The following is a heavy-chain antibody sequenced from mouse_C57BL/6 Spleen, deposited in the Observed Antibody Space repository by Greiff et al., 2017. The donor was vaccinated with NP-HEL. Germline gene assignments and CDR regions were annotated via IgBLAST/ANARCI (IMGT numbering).Heavy chain of an antibody. Sequence: QVQLQQSGAELVKPGASVKISCKASGYAFSSYWMNWVKQRPGKGLEWIGQIYPGDGDTNYNGKFKGKATLTADKSSSTAYMQLSSLTSEDSAVYVCARGSDYYGSTYYFDYRGQGTTLTVSS. V-gene: IGHV1-80*01. CDR1: GYAFSSYW. CDR3: ARGSDYYGSTYYFDY. J-gene: IGHJ2*01. CDR2: IYPGDGDT. D-gene: IGHD1-1*01.